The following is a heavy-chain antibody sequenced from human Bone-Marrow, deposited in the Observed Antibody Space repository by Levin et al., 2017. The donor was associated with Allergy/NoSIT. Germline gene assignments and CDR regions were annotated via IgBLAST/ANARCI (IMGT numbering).Heavy chain of an antibody. J-gene: IGHJ4*02. CDR2: ISGDSTTI. CDR1: GFTFSSYR. D-gene: IGHD2-15*01. V-gene: IGHV3-48*02. Sequence: SCVVSGFTFSSYRLNWVRQAPGKGLEWVSSISGDSTTIDYADSVKGRFTISRDNAKNSLFLQMNSLRDEDTGVYYCARDCSGGSCLDYWGQGTLVTVSS. CDR3: ARDCSGGSCLDY.